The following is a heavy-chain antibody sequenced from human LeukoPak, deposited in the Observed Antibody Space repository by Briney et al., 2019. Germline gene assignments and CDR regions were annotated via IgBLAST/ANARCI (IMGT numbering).Heavy chain of an antibody. D-gene: IGHD5-18*01. J-gene: IGHJ4*02. CDR1: GGSISSYS. CDR3: TRQAGWGYNSGAIDY. CDR2: IYYSGST. Sequence: SETLSLTCTVSGGSISSYSWSWLRQPPGKGLEWIGYIYYSGSTNHNPSLKSRVNMSVDTSKNQFSLKLTSVTAADTAVYYCTRQAGWGYNSGAIDYWGQGTLVTVSS. V-gene: IGHV4-59*08.